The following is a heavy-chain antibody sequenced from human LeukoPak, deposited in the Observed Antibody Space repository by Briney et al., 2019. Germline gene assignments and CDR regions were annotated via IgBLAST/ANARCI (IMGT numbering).Heavy chain of an antibody. CDR3: ARQSYGGNPYFDY. D-gene: IGHD4-23*01. CDR2: IYYSGST. Sequence: SETLSLTCSVSGGSISSSSYYWGWIRQPPGKGLEWIGSIYYSGSTYYTPSLKSRATISLDTSKNQFSLKLSSVTAADTAVYYCARQSYGGNPYFDYWGQGTPVTVSS. J-gene: IGHJ4*02. V-gene: IGHV4-39*01. CDR1: GGSISSSSYY.